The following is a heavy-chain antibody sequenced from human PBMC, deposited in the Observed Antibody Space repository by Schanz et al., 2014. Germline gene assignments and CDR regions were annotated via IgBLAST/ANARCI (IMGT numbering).Heavy chain of an antibody. D-gene: IGHD6-13*01. V-gene: IGHV3-15*01. J-gene: IGHJ5*02. CDR3: ATASSPVREAGAGSSFHL. Sequence: EVHLLESGGGLVQPGGSLRLSCAASGFSFGTYAMSWVRQAPGKGLEWLGRIKSKTDGETTDYAAPVKGRFSISRDDSQSTLYLQMNSLKIEDTAVYYCATASSPVREAGAGSSFHLWGQGTLGTVSP. CDR1: GFSFGTYA. CDR2: IKSKTDGETT.